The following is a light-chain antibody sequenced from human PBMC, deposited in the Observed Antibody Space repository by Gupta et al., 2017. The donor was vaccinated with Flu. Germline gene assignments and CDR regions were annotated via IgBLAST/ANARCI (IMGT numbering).Light chain of an antibody. CDR2: ASS. CDR3: KQRCNWPLT. J-gene: IGKJ4*01. V-gene: IGKV3-11*01. Sequence: EIVLTQSPATLSLSPGEGATLSCRASQSIGTYLAWYQQKPGQAPRLLIYASSTRATGIPARFSGSGSGADFTLTISSLEPEDFALYYCKQRCNWPLTFGGGTKVEIK. CDR1: QSIGTY.